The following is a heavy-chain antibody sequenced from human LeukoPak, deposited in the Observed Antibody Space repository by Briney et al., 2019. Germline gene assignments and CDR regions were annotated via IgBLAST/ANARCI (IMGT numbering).Heavy chain of an antibody. CDR2: ISGSSTYI. CDR3: ARPGRLNEVPDAFDI. Sequence: GGSLRLSCAASGFTFSSYSMNWVRQAPGRGLEWVSFISGSSTYIYYADSVKGRFTISRDNTKSSLSLQMNSLGAEDTAVYYCARPGRLNEVPDAFDIWGQGTLVTVSS. J-gene: IGHJ3*02. CDR1: GFTFSSYS. V-gene: IGHV3-21*01. D-gene: IGHD1-1*01.